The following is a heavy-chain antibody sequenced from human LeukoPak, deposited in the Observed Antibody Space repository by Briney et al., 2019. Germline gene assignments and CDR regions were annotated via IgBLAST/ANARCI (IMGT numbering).Heavy chain of an antibody. D-gene: IGHD3-3*01. CDR2: ISAYNGNT. Sequence: ASVKVSCKASGYTFTSYGISWVRQAPGQGLEWMGWISAYNGNTNYAQKLQGRVTMTTDASTSTAYMELRSLRSDDTAVYYCAISHYDFWSGYYRGYFDYWGQGTLVTVSS. CDR1: GYTFTSYG. CDR3: AISHYDFWSGYYRGYFDY. J-gene: IGHJ4*02. V-gene: IGHV1-18*01.